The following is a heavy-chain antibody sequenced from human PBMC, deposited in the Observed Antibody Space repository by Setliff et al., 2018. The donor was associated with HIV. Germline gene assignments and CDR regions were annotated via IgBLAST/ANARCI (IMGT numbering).Heavy chain of an antibody. CDR2: INTNTGNP. CDR1: GYTFTDYT. Sequence: ASVKVSCKASGYTFTDYTMIWVRQAPGQGLEWMGWINTNTGNPTYAPGFTGRFVFSLDTSVSTAYLQINSLKAEDTAIYYCARVGVDSQEYFQHWGQGTLVTVSS. D-gene: IGHD3-3*01. CDR3: ARVGVDSQEYFQH. V-gene: IGHV7-4-1*02. J-gene: IGHJ1*01.